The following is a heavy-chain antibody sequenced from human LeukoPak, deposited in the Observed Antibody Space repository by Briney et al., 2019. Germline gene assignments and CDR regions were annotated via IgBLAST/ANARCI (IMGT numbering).Heavy chain of an antibody. V-gene: IGHV3-23*01. CDR3: AIDGSVTVAEHFFDC. CDR2: IKGSGGRT. J-gene: IGHJ4*02. Sequence: GGSLRLSCAASGFTFSSYAMSWVRQAPGKRLEWVSGIKGSGGRTNYADSVKGRFTISRDNSKTTLYLHMNSLRAQEPAVYYFAIDGSVTVAEHFFDCWGQGPLVTAS. CDR1: GFTFSSYA. D-gene: IGHD4-11*01.